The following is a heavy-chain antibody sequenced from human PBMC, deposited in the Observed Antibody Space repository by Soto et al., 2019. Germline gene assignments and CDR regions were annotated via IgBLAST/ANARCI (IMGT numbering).Heavy chain of an antibody. J-gene: IGHJ4*02. Sequence: GESLKISCKGFGYSFSSHWIGWVRQMPGKGLEWMGIIYPGDSDTRYSPSFQGQVTTSADKSISTAYLQWSSLKTSDTAMYYCARSGVGAMNPASGTDYWGQGTLVTVSS. CDR3: ARSGVGAMNPASGTDY. V-gene: IGHV5-51*01. D-gene: IGHD1-26*01. CDR1: GYSFSSHW. CDR2: IYPGDSDT.